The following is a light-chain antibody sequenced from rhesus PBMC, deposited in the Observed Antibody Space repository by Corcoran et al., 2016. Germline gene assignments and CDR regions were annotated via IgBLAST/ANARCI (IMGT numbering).Light chain of an antibody. CDR2: GAS. V-gene: IGKV3S9*01. Sequence: EIVMTQSPATLSLSPGERATLPCRASQSVSSYVAWSQQKPEQAPRLLISGASRRATGIPNRFSGSGAWTDFTLIISSLEPEDVGVYYCQQYNNWNTFGPGTKLDIK. CDR3: QQYNNWNT. CDR1: QSVSSY. J-gene: IGKJ3*01.